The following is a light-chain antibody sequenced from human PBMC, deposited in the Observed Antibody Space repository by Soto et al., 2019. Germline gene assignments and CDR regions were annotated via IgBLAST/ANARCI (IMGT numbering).Light chain of an antibody. V-gene: IGLV2-14*01. J-gene: IGLJ3*02. CDR2: EVS. CDR1: SSDVGGYNY. Sequence: QSVLTQPASVSGSPGQSITISCTGTSSDVGGYNYVSWYQQHPGKPPKLMIYEVSNRPSGVSNRFSGSKSGNTASLTISGLQAEDEADYYCSSYTSNTTWVFGGGTQLTVL. CDR3: SSYTSNTTWV.